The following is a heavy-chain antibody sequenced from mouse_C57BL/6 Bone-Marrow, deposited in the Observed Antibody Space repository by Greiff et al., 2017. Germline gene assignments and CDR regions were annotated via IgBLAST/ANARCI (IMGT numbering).Heavy chain of an antibody. D-gene: IGHD2-3*01. CDR1: GFSLTSYG. CDR2: IWRGGST. J-gene: IGHJ4*01. Sequence: VKLQQSGPGLVQPSQSLSITCTVSGFSLTSYGVHWVRQSPGKGLEWLGVIWRGGSTDYNAAFMSRLSITKDNSKSQVFFKMNSLQADDTAIYYCAKNYGYYGDAMDYWGQGTSVTVSS. V-gene: IGHV2-5*01. CDR3: AKNYGYYGDAMDY.